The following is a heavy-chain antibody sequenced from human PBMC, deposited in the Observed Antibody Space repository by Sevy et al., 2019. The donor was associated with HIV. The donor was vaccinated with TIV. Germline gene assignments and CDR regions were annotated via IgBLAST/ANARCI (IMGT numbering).Heavy chain of an antibody. CDR2: ILPEDSDT. CDR3: ARQGDLDFFDY. Sequence: GESLKISCKGTGYSDTTYWIGWVRQMPGQGLEWMGIILPEDSDTAYSPSFQGQVTISADKSINTVYLQWSSLTASDTAIYYCARQGDLDFFDYWGQGTLVTVSS. V-gene: IGHV5-51*01. CDR1: GYSDTTYW. D-gene: IGHD3-10*01. J-gene: IGHJ4*02.